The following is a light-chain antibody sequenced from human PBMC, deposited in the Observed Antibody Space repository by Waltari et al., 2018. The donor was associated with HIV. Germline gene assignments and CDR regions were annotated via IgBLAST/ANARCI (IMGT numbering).Light chain of an antibody. CDR2: NDD. V-gene: IGLV3-21*02. Sequence: SNVLTQPPSESKAPRQTARITCGGNNNGKKRVHWYHQKPGQAPVLVIYNDDDRPSWTPQRFSGSHSGNTATLTISKVEVGDEADYYCRVWDSSGDPWVFGGGTRVTVL. CDR3: RVWDSSGDPWV. J-gene: IGLJ3*02. CDR1: NNGKKR.